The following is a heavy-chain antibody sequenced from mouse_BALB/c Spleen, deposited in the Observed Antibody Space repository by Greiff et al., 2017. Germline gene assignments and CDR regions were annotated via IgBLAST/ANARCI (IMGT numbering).Heavy chain of an antibody. CDR1: GFTFTDYY. Sequence: EVMLVESGGGLVQPGGSLRLSCATSGFTFTDYYMSWVRQPPGKALEWLGFIRNKANGYTTEYSASVKGRFTISRDNSQSTLYLQMNTLRAEDSATYYCARGPSRWFAYWGQGTLVTVSA. V-gene: IGHV7-3*02. J-gene: IGHJ3*01. CDR2: IRNKANGYTT. CDR3: ARGPSRWFAY.